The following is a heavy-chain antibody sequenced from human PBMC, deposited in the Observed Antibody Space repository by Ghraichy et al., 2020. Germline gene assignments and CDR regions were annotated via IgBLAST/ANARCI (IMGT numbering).Heavy chain of an antibody. D-gene: IGHD1-26*01. CDR1: GYSISSGYY. CDR3: ARDRSRYTGSYYYYYGIDV. V-gene: IGHV4-38-2*02. CDR2: IHYSGST. Sequence: SQTRSLTCTVSGYSISSGYYWGWIRQSPGKGLEWIGSIHYSGSTYNNPSLKSRVIISVDTSKNQFFLKVSSVTAADTAVYHCARDRSRYTGSYYYYYGIDVGGQGTTVTFSS. J-gene: IGHJ6*02.